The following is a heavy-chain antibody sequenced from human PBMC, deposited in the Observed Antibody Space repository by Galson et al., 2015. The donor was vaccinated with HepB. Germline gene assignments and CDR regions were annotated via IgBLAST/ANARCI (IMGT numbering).Heavy chain of an antibody. V-gene: IGHV4-59*01. CDR1: GGSISSYY. CDR2: IYYSGST. D-gene: IGHD2/OR15-2a*01. CDR3: ARFNSMTGMYYFDY. Sequence: QVQLQESGPGLVKPSETLSLTCTVSGGSISSYYWSWIRQPPGKGLEWIGYIYYSGSTNYNPSLKSRVTISVDTSKNQFSLKLSSVTAADTAVYYCARFNSMTGMYYFDYWGQGTLVTVPS. J-gene: IGHJ4*02.